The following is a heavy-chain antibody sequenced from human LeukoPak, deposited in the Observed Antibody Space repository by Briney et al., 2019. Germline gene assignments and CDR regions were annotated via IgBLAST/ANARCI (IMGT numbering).Heavy chain of an antibody. CDR2: INHSGST. Sequence: QPSETLSLTCAVYGGSFSGYYWSWIRQPPGKGLEWIGEINHSGSTNYNPSLKSRVTISVDTSKNQFSLKLSSVTAADTAVYYCARGRRRCSSTSCYIPWVHGTDVWGQGTTVTVSS. CDR1: GGSFSGYY. D-gene: IGHD2-2*02. J-gene: IGHJ6*02. CDR3: ARGRRRCSSTSCYIPWVHGTDV. V-gene: IGHV4-34*01.